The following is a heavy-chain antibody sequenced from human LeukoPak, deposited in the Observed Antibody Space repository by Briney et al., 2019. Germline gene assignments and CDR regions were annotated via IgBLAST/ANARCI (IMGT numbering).Heavy chain of an antibody. CDR2: IYYSGST. D-gene: IGHD6-13*01. V-gene: IGHV4-39*07. Sequence: PSETLSLTCTVSGDSINSGSYYWVWIRQPPGKGLGWIGSIYYSGSTYYSPSLKSRVTISVDTSKIQFSLRLSSVTAADTALYYCARVIDVPAAGYFDSWGQGTQVTASS. CDR1: GDSINSGSYY. CDR3: ARVIDVPAAGYFDS. J-gene: IGHJ4*02.